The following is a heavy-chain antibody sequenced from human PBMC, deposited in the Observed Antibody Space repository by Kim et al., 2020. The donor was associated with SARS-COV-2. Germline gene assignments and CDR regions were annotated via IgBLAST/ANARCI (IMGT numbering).Heavy chain of an antibody. J-gene: IGHJ3*02. D-gene: IGHD3-3*02. V-gene: IGHV1-2*06. Sequence: ASVKVSCRTSGYTFTADFVHWVRQAPGQGLEWMGRLNPDSGDTNYAQKFQGRVTFTRDTSISTAYMELSRLGIDDRALYYCARESTPLGEAFDTWGQGTAVTVSS. CDR2: LNPDSGDT. CDR1: GYTFTADF. CDR3: ARESTPLGEAFDT.